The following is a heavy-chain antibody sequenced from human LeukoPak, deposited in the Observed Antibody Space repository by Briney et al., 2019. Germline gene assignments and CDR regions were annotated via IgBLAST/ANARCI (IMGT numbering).Heavy chain of an antibody. Sequence: RGSLRLSCAASGFTFSDHYMGWLRQAPGKGLEWVSYISSSSSYTNYVDSVKGRFTISRDNAKNSLYLQMNSLRAEDTAVYYCASRGYSYGYAFDIWGQGTMVTVSS. V-gene: IGHV3-11*06. CDR1: GFTFSDHY. CDR2: ISSSSSYT. CDR3: ASRGYSYGYAFDI. D-gene: IGHD5-18*01. J-gene: IGHJ3*02.